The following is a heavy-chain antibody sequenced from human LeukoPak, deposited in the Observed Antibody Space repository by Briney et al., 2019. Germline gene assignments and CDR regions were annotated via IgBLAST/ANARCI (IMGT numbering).Heavy chain of an antibody. V-gene: IGHV5-51*01. Sequence: GESLKISCKGSGYTFTNFWIGWVRQLPGRGLEWMGIIYPDDSDTRYSPSFKGRVTISGDKSITTAYLHWTRLNASDNAVYYCARVTPIKIFDFWGPGTLVTVSS. J-gene: IGHJ4*02. CDR2: IYPDDSDT. D-gene: IGHD5-12*01. CDR1: GYTFTNFW. CDR3: ARVTPIKIFDF.